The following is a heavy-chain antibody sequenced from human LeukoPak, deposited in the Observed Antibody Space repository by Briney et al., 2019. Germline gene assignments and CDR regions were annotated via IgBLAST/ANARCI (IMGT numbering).Heavy chain of an antibody. CDR3: AKTRRYSRGPKPGYYYYYYGMDV. D-gene: IGHD6-19*01. J-gene: IGHJ6*02. Sequence: GGSLRLSCAASGFTFSSYGMHWVRQAPGKGLEWVAVISYDGSNKYYADSVKGRFTISRDNSKNTLYLQMNSLRAEDTAVYYCAKTRRYSRGPKPGYYYYYYGMDVWGQGTTVTVSS. CDR1: GFTFSSYG. CDR2: ISYDGSNK. V-gene: IGHV3-30*18.